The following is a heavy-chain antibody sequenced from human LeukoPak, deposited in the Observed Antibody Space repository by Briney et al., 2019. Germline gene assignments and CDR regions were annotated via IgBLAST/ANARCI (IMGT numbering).Heavy chain of an antibody. Sequence: ASVKVSCKASGYTFTSYDINRVRQATGQGLEWMGWMNPNSGNTGYAQKFQGRVTMTSNTSISTAYMELSSLRSEAKAVYYCARGRGWRYCSGGSCYGKDYWGQGTLVPVSS. V-gene: IGHV1-8*01. CDR2: MNPNSGNT. CDR1: GYTFTSYD. CDR3: ARGRGWRYCSGGSCYGKDY. J-gene: IGHJ4*02. D-gene: IGHD2-15*01.